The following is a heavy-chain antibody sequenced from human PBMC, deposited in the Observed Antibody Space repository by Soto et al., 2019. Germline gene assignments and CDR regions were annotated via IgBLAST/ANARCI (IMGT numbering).Heavy chain of an antibody. CDR3: STSAYDTNGYYRFYP. J-gene: IGHJ4*01. V-gene: IGHV4-34*01. CDR1: GWSFSGHS. Sequence: AETLSLTCAVYGWSFSGHSWTWIRQSPGNGLEWIGEINHSGRVNYSPSLKILVTISLDTAKNHFSLTLIAVTAADTAMYYCSTSAYDTNGYYRFYPRGQGT. CDR2: INHSGRV. D-gene: IGHD3-22*01.